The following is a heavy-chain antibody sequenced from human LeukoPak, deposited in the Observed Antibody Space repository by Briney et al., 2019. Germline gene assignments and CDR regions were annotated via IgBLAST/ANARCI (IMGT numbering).Heavy chain of an antibody. Sequence: PGGSLRLSCAASGFTFSSYAMHWVRQAPGKGLEWVAVISYDGSNKYYADSVKGRFTISRDNSKNTLYLQMNSLRAEDTAVYYCARIMTTVTTGDAFDIWGQGTMVTVSS. CDR3: ARIMTTVTTGDAFDI. V-gene: IGHV3-30-3*01. CDR1: GFTFSSYA. J-gene: IGHJ3*02. D-gene: IGHD4-17*01. CDR2: ISYDGSNK.